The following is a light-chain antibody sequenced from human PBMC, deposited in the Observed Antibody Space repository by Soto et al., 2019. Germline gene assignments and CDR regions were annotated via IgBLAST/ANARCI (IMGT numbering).Light chain of an antibody. CDR3: SSYAGSNNWV. V-gene: IGLV2-8*01. CDR2: EVT. J-gene: IGLJ3*02. CDR1: SSDVGGYNY. Sequence: QSVLTQPPSASGSPGQSVTISCTGTSSDVGGYNYVSWYRQHPGKAPTLMIYEVTKRPSGVPDRFSGSKSGSTASLTVSGLQADDGAEYYCSSYAGSNNWVFGGGTKVTVL.